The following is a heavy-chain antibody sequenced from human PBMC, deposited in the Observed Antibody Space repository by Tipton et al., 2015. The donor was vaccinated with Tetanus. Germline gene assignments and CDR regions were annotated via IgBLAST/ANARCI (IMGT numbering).Heavy chain of an antibody. D-gene: IGHD2-21*01. Sequence: SLRLSCAASGFTFSTFGVHWVRQAPGKGLEWVAVISNDGSNKYYADSVKGRLTISRDNSKDTLYLQMNTLRDDDTAVYYCARRGEARANWFDSWGQGTLVTVSS. CDR2: ISNDGSNK. CDR1: GFTFSTFG. V-gene: IGHV3-30*03. J-gene: IGHJ5*01. CDR3: ARRGEARANWFDS.